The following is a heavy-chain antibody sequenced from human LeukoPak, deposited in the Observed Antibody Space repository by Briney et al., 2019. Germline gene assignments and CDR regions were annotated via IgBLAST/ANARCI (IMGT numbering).Heavy chain of an antibody. D-gene: IGHD4-23*01. CDR3: GKVGGNSNS. CDR1: GGSISSDNLY. CDR2: IHNSRGT. Sequence: SETLSLTCTVSGGSISSDNLYCNWIRQHPGKGLEWIGSIHNSRGTSYNPSLESRLTISLDTSENQFFLKMSYVTAADTAMYYCGKVGGNSNSWSQGTLATVSS. V-gene: IGHV4-31*03. J-gene: IGHJ4*02.